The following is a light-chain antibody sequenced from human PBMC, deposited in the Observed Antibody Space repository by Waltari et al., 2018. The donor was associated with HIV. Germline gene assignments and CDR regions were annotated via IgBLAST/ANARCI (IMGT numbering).Light chain of an antibody. J-gene: IGLJ2*01. CDR2: EGD. CDR3: CSYAGSSTYVV. V-gene: IGLV2-23*01. Sequence: QSALTQPASVSGSPGQSITTPCTGTSSDVGSYNFVSWYHQHPGNAPKLIIYEGDKRPSGVSYRFSGSKSGSTASLTISGLQAEDEADYYCCSYAGSSTYVVFGGGTQLTVL. CDR1: SSDVGSYNF.